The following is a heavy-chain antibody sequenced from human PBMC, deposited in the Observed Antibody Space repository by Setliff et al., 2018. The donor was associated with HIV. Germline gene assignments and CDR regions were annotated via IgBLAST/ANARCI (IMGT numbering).Heavy chain of an antibody. CDR3: TRAYYDSSGPFDY. J-gene: IGHJ4*02. CDR2: IKSKTDGGTT. V-gene: IGHV3-15*01. D-gene: IGHD3-22*01. Sequence: PGGSLRLSCAASGFAFTHAWMSWVRQAPGKGLEWVGRIKSKTDGGTTDYAAPVKGRFTISRDDSKNTLYLQMNSLKTEDTAVYYCTRAYYDSSGPFDYWGQGTLVTVSS. CDR1: GFAFTHAW.